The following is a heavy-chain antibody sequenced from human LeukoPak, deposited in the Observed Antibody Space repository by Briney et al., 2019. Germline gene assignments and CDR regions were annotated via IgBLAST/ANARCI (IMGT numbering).Heavy chain of an antibody. Sequence: PGGSLRLSCAASGFTFSSYEMNWVHQAPGKGLEWVSYITSSGSTIYYADSVKGRFTISRDNAKNSLYLQMNSLRAEDTAVYYCAIPTYYYDSSGQGYWGQGTLVTVSS. J-gene: IGHJ4*02. CDR3: AIPTYYYDSSGQGY. CDR1: GFTFSSYE. CDR2: ITSSGSTI. D-gene: IGHD3-22*01. V-gene: IGHV3-48*03.